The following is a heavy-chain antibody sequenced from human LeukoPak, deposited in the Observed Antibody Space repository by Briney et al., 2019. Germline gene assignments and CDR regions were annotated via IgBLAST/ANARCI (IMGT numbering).Heavy chain of an antibody. V-gene: IGHV1-2*02. D-gene: IGHD1-26*01. J-gene: IGHJ4*02. Sequence: GASVKVSCKASGYTFTGHYMHWVRQAPGQGLEWMGWINPNSGGTNYAQKFQGRVTMARDTSISTAYMELRSLRSDDTAVYYCARGDWELLGDYWGQGTLVTVSS. CDR2: INPNSGGT. CDR1: GYTFTGHY. CDR3: ARGDWELLGDY.